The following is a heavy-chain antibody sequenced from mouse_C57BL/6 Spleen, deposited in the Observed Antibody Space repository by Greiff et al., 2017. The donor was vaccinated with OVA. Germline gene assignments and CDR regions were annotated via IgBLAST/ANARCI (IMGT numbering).Heavy chain of an antibody. Sequence: VQLQQSGPELVKPGASVKISCKASGYTFTDYYMNWVKQSHGKSLEWIGDINPNNGGTSYNQKFKGKATLTVEPSSSTAYMELRSLTAEDSAVYYGARSDRNYAPYFDYWGQGTTLTVSS. CDR2: INPNNGGT. D-gene: IGHD2-5*01. V-gene: IGHV1-26*01. CDR1: GYTFTDYY. CDR3: ARSDRNYAPYFDY. J-gene: IGHJ2*01.